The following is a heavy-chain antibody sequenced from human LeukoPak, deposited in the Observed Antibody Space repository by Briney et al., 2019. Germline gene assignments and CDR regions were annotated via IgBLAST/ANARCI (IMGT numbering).Heavy chain of an antibody. CDR2: IYYSGST. J-gene: IGHJ4*02. CDR3: ARDNFTGLSRRGFDY. V-gene: IGHV4-59*01. CDR1: GGSISSYY. D-gene: IGHD1-14*01. Sequence: PSETLSLTCSVSGGSISSYYWSWIRQPPGKGLEWIGYIYYSGSTNYNPSLKSRVTISVDTSNNQFSLKLSSVAAADTAVYYCARDNFTGLSRRGFDYWGQGTLVTVSS.